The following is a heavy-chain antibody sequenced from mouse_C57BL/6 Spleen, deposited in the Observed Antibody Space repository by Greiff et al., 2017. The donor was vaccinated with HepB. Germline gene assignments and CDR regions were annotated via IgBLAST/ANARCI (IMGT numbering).Heavy chain of an antibody. CDR1: GYSITSGYY. D-gene: IGHD2-2*01. CDR3: AREGYDVGYAMDY. Sequence: DVKLQESGPGLVKPSQSLSLTCSVTGYSITSGYYWNWIRQFPGNKLEWMGYISYDGSNNYNPSLKNRISITRDTSKNQFFLKLNSVTTEDTATHYCAREGYDVGYAMDYWGQGTSVTVSS. CDR2: ISYDGSN. V-gene: IGHV3-6*01. J-gene: IGHJ4*01.